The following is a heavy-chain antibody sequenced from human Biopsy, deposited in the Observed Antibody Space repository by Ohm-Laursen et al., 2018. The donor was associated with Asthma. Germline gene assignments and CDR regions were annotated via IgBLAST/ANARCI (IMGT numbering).Heavy chain of an antibody. V-gene: IGHV1-18*01. CDR2: ISAYNGNT. J-gene: IGHJ6*02. CDR3: ASGLGVDV. CDR1: GYTFTSYA. Sequence: ASVKVSCNASGYTFTSYAMHWVRQAPGQRLEWMGWISAYNGNTNYAQKLQGRVTMTTDTSTSTTYMELRSLRSDDTAVYYCASGLGVDVWGQGTTVTVSS.